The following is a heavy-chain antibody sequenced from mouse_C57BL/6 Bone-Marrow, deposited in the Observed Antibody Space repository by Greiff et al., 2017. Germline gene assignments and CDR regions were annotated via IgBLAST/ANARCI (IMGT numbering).Heavy chain of an antibody. V-gene: IGHV3-6*01. D-gene: IGHD2-3*01. CDR1: GYSITSGYY. CDR2: ISYDGSN. CDR3: ARDPYEANAMDY. Sequence: EVQVVESGPGLVKPSQSLSLTCSVTGYSITSGYYWNWIRQFPGNKLEWMGYISYDGSNNYNPSLKNRISITRDTSKNQFFLKLNSVTTEDTATYYCARDPYEANAMDYWGQGTSVTVSS. J-gene: IGHJ4*01.